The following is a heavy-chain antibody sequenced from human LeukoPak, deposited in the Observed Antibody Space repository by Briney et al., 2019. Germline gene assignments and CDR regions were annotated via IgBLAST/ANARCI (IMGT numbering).Heavy chain of an antibody. CDR2: INHSGST. Sequence: SETLSLTCAVYGGSFSGYYWSWIRQPPGKGLEWIGEINHSGSTNYNPSLKSRVTISVDTSKNQFSLKLSSVTAADTAVYYCARSIRFLEWKYYYYGMDVWGQGTTVTVSS. D-gene: IGHD3-3*01. V-gene: IGHV4-34*01. CDR3: ARSIRFLEWKYYYYGMDV. J-gene: IGHJ6*02. CDR1: GGSFSGYY.